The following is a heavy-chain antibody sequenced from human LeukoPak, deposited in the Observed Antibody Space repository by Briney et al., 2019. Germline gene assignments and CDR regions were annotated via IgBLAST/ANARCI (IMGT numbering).Heavy chain of an antibody. CDR3: ARDLGGNDLFDY. CDR1: GYTFTSYY. V-gene: IGHV1-46*01. J-gene: IGHJ4*02. Sequence: ASVKVSXKASGYTFTSYYMHWVRQAPGQGLEWMGIINPSGGGTSYAQKFQGRVTMTRDTSTSTVYMELSSLRSEDTAVYYCARDLGGNDLFDYWGQGTLVTVSS. CDR2: INPSGGGT. D-gene: IGHD4-23*01.